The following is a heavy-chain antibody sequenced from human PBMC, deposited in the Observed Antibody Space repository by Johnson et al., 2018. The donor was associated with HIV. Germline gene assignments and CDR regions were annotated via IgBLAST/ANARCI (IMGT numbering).Heavy chain of an antibody. CDR2: ISYDGSST. CDR3: ARDEERYHAFDI. J-gene: IGHJ3*02. CDR1: GFTFSSYA. V-gene: IGHV3-30*04. D-gene: IGHD2-2*01. Sequence: QVQLVESGGGVVQPGRSLRLSCAASGFTFSSYAMHWVRQAPGKGLDWVAVISYDGSSTSYADSVKGRFTISRDNAKNTLYLQMNSLRAEDTAVYYCARDEERYHAFDIWGQGTMVTVSS.